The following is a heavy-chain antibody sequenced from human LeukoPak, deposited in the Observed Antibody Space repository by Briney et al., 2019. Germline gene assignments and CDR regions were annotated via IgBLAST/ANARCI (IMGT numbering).Heavy chain of an antibody. V-gene: IGHV3-30*18. Sequence: GGSLRLSCAASGFTLSSYGMHWVRQAPGKGLEWVAVISYDGSSKYYADSVKGRFTMSRDNSKNTLYLHMNSLRAEDTALYFCAKDGSSSWYYFDYWGQGTLVTVSS. CDR3: AKDGSSSWYYFDY. J-gene: IGHJ4*02. CDR1: GFTLSSYG. D-gene: IGHD6-13*01. CDR2: ISYDGSSK.